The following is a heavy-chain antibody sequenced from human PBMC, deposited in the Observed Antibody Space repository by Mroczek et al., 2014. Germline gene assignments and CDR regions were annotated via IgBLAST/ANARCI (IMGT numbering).Heavy chain of an antibody. V-gene: IGHV4-59*01. Sequence: QVQLQESGPGLVKPSETLSLTCTVSGGSISSYYWSWIRQPPGKGLEWIGYIYYSGSTNYNPSLKSRVTISVDTSKNQFSLKLSSVTAADTAVYYCARAKKDTIFGVVTYYFDYWGPGNPGHRLL. D-gene: IGHD3-3*01. CDR3: ARAKKDTIFGVVTYYFDY. J-gene: IGHJ4*02. CDR2: IYYSGST. CDR1: GGSISSYY.